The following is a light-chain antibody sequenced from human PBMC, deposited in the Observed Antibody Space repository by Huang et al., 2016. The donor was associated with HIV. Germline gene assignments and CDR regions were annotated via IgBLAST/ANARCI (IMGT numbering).Light chain of an antibody. CDR3: MQTTEPAT. V-gene: IGKV2D-29*02. CDR2: EVS. CDR1: QSLLHSDGKTY. Sequence: DIVMTQTPLSLSVTPGQPASISCKSSQSLLHSDGKTYLYWLLQRPGQSPQLLISEVSNRFSGVPDRVSGAGSGIDFTLKISRVEAEDVGIYYCMQTTEPATFGQGTKVEIK. J-gene: IGKJ1*01.